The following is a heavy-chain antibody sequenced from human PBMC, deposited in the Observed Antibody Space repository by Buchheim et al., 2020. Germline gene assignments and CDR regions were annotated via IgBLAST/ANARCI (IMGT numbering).Heavy chain of an antibody. J-gene: IGHJ4*02. Sequence: QVQLQESGPGLVKPSQTLSLTCTVSGDSMERGGFYWNWIRQHPGMGLEFIGYMYNSGSTYFNPSLRSRATISAATSKNQFSLKLSSVTAADTAVYFCARGTPRYYFDFWGQGTL. CDR2: MYNSGST. CDR3: ARGTPRYYFDF. D-gene: IGHD3-10*01. V-gene: IGHV4-31*03. CDR1: GDSMERGGFY.